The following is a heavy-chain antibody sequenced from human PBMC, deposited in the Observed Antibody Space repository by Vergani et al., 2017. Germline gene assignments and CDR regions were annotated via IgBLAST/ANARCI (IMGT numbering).Heavy chain of an antibody. D-gene: IGHD6-13*01. V-gene: IGHV3-9*01. Sequence: EVQLVESGGDLVQPGRSLRLSCAASGFTFDDYAMHWVRQAPGKGLEWVSGISWNSGSIGYADSVKGRFTISRDNAKNSLYLQMNSLRAEDTAFYYCAKDIRFAAAGRFHYWGQGTLVTVSS. CDR1: GFTFDDYA. CDR2: ISWNSGSI. J-gene: IGHJ4*02. CDR3: AKDIRFAAAGRFHY.